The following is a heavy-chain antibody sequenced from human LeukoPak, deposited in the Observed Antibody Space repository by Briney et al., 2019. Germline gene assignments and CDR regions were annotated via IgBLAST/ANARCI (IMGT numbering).Heavy chain of an antibody. Sequence: KSSETLSLTCAVYGGSFSGYYWSWIRQPPGKGLEWIGEINHSGSTNYNPSLKSRVTISVDTSKNQFSLKLSSVTAADTAVYYCARGFYSRSRYYWFDPWGQGTLVTVSS. J-gene: IGHJ5*02. V-gene: IGHV4-34*01. CDR1: GGSFSGYY. CDR3: ARGFYSRSRYYWFDP. CDR2: INHSGST. D-gene: IGHD6-13*01.